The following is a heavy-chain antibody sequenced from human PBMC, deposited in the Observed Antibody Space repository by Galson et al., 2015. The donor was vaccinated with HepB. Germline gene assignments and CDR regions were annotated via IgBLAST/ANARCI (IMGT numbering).Heavy chain of an antibody. J-gene: IGHJ5*02. CDR1: TFIFSTYS. CDR2: ISSSSTTV. V-gene: IGHV3-48*04. CDR3: AKAAGWFDP. Sequence: SLRLSCAASTFIFSTYSMNWVRQAPGKGLEWVSYISSSSTTVYYADSVKGRFTISRDNAKKSLFLQMNRLRAEDTAVYYCAKAAGWFDPLGQGTLVTVSS.